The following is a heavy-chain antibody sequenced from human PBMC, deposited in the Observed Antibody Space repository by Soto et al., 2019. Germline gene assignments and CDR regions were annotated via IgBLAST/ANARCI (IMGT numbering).Heavy chain of an antibody. CDR1: GFTFSVSA. CDR2: SRSKADNYAT. Sequence: EVQLVESGGGLVQPGGSLKLSCAVSGFTFSVSAIHWVRQASGKGLEWVGRSRSKADNYATAYGASVKGRFSISRDDSKNTAYLQMSSLNTEDTAVYYCARLAEWEYYDGMHVWGQGTTVTVSS. D-gene: IGHD1-26*01. J-gene: IGHJ6*02. CDR3: ARLAEWEYYDGMHV. V-gene: IGHV3-73*02.